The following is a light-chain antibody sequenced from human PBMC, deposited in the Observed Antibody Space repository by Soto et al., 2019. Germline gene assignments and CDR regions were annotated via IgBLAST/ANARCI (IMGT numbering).Light chain of an antibody. J-gene: IGKJ4*01. CDR1: QSVSSY. CDR3: QQRSNWPLT. Sequence: EIVLTQSPATLSLSPGERATLSFRASQSVSSYLAWYQQKPGQAPRPLIYDASNRATGIPDRFSGSGSGTDFTLTISSLEPEDFAVYYCQQRSNWPLTFGGGTKVDI. CDR2: DAS. V-gene: IGKV3-11*01.